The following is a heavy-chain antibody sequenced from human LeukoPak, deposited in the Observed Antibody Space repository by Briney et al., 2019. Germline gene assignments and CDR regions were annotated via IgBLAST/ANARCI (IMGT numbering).Heavy chain of an antibody. CDR2: INPSGGTT. Sequence: GASVKVSCKASGYTLTSYHMHWVRQAPGQGLEWMGIINPSGGTTSYAQKFQGRVTMTRDTSTSTVYMELSSLRSEDTAVYYCARDAQIVVVPAARHVWYFDLWGRGTLVTVSS. D-gene: IGHD2-2*01. J-gene: IGHJ2*01. CDR3: ARDAQIVVVPAARHVWYFDL. V-gene: IGHV1-46*01. CDR1: GYTLTSYH.